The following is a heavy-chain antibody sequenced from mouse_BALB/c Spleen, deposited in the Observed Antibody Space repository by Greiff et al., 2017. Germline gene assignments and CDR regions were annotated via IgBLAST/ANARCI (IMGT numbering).Heavy chain of an antibody. CDR1: GYNFTSYW. CDR2: IYPGSGST. D-gene: IGHD2-3*01. CDR3: ARREIYDGYPFDY. J-gene: IGHJ2*01. V-gene: IGHV1-55*01. Sequence: QVQLQQPGAELVKPGTSVKLSCKASGYNFTSYWINWVKLRPGQGLEWIGDIYPGSGSTNYNEKFKSKATLTVDTSSSTAYMQLSSLASEDSALYYCARREIYDGYPFDYWGQGTTLTVSS.